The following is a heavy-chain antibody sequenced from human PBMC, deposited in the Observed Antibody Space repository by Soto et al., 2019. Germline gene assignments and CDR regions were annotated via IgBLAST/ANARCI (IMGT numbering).Heavy chain of an antibody. CDR3: ARTYDGSGPNSGGYGFDI. CDR2: IYYSGST. CDR1: GDSMSGYY. Sequence: PSETLSLTCTVSGDSMSGYYWTWFRQPPGKGLEWIAYIYYSGSTSYNPSLKSRVSISLDTSKNQFSLKLSSVTAADTAVYYCARTYDGSGPNSGGYGFDIWGQGTMVTVSS. D-gene: IGHD3-22*01. V-gene: IGHV4-59*01. J-gene: IGHJ3*02.